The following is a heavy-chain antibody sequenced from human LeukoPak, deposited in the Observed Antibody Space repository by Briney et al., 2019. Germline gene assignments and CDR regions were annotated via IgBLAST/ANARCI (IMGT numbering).Heavy chain of an antibody. CDR2: IWYDGNKK. D-gene: IGHD6-19*01. V-gene: IGHV3-33*06. J-gene: IGHJ4*02. CDR1: GFTFSTNG. Sequence: GTSLRLSCAASGFTFSTNGMNWVRQAPGKGLEWVAVIWYDGNKKYYADSVKGRFTISRDNSKNTLYLQMNSLRAEDTAVYYCAKDSPRTGYKSGWPFDYWGPGTLVTVSS. CDR3: AKDSPRTGYKSGWPFDY.